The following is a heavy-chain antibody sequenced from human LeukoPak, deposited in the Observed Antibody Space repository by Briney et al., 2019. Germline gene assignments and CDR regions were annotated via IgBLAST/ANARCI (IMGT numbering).Heavy chain of an antibody. V-gene: IGHV4-59*01. CDR3: ARVGSSSWSNWFDP. D-gene: IGHD6-13*01. Sequence: SETLSLTCTVSGRSLSSYYWSWIRQPPGKGLEWIGYIYYSGSTNYNPSLKSRATISVDTSKNQFSLKLSSVTAADTAVYYCARVGSSSWSNWFDPWGQGTLVTVSS. J-gene: IGHJ5*02. CDR1: GRSLSSYY. CDR2: IYYSGST.